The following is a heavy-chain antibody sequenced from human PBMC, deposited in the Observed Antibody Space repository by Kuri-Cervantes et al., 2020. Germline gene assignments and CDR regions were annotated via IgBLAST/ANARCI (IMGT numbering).Heavy chain of an antibody. V-gene: IGHV3-7*01. CDR3: ARQWLVREGDAFDI. CDR1: GFTFSHYW. Sequence: GESLKISCAASGFTFSHYWMAWVRQAPGKGLEWVANVNQDESARFYVDSVKGRFAISRDNAKDSLYLQMNSLRVEDTAVYYCARQWLVREGDAFDIWGQGTMVTVSS. D-gene: IGHD6-19*01. CDR2: VNQDESAR. J-gene: IGHJ3*02.